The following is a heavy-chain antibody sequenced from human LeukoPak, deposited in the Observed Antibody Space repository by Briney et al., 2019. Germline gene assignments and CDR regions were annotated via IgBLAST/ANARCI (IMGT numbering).Heavy chain of an antibody. Sequence: PGGSLRLSCAASGFTFSSYAMSWVRQAPGKGLEWVSAISGSGGSTYYADSVKGRFTISRDNSKNTLYLQMNSLRAEDTAVYYCAKGPRSPTTYYYYMDVWGKGTTVTVSS. CDR2: ISGSGGST. D-gene: IGHD1-1*01. CDR3: AKGPRSPTTYYYYMDV. V-gene: IGHV3-23*01. J-gene: IGHJ6*03. CDR1: GFTFSSYA.